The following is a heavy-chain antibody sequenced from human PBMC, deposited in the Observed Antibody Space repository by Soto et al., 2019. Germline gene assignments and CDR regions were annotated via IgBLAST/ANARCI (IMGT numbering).Heavy chain of an antibody. V-gene: IGHV4-34*01. CDR3: ATLSLPLGPAFAP. J-gene: IGHJ5*02. CDR1: CGSFGYY. Sequence: SETLSLTCSVYCGSFGYYWSWIRQPPGKGVEWICEIDHSGRTNHNPSLKSRVTISIDTSKNQFSLKLTSVTAADTAVYYCATLSLPLGPAFAPWGQGPLVTVSS. D-gene: IGHD3-16*01. CDR2: IDHSGRT.